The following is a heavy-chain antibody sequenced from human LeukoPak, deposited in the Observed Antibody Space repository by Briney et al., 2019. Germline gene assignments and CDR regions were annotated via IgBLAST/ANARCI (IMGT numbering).Heavy chain of an antibody. CDR1: GGSFSGYY. CDR3: ARQSFSSSWPNYYYYYMDV. CDR2: IYYSGTT. D-gene: IGHD6-13*01. Sequence: SETLSLTCAVYGGSFSGYYWSWIRQPPGKGLEWIGYIYYSGTTNYNPSLKSRVTTSVDTSKNQFSLKLSSVTAADTAVYYCARQSFSSSWPNYYYYYMDVWGKGTTVTVSS. V-gene: IGHV4-59*01. J-gene: IGHJ6*03.